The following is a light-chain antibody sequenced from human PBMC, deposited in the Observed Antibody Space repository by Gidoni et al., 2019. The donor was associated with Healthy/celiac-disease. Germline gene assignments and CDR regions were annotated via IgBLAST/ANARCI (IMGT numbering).Light chain of an antibody. J-gene: IGKJ4*01. V-gene: IGKV3-20*01. CDR3: QQYGSSPPKLT. CDR1: QSVSSSY. Sequence: ILLTQSPVTLSLSPGERATLSCRASQSVSSSYLAWYQQKPGQAPRLLSYGASSRATGIPDRFSGSGSGTDFTLTIRRLEPEDFAVYYCQQYGSSPPKLTFGGGTKVEIK. CDR2: GAS.